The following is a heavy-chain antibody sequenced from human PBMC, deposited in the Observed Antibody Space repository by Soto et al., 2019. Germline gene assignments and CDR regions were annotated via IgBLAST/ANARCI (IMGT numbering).Heavy chain of an antibody. D-gene: IGHD6-19*01. Sequence: GESLKISCESSGYRFTNYWVGWVRQMPGKGLEWMGLIYPADSDTRYSPSFQGQVTISADKSISTAYLQWSSLKASDTAMYYCVRPDSNGWYGSWGQGTLVTVSS. CDR3: VRPDSNGWYGS. V-gene: IGHV5-51*01. CDR1: GYRFTNYW. J-gene: IGHJ5*01. CDR2: IYPADSDT.